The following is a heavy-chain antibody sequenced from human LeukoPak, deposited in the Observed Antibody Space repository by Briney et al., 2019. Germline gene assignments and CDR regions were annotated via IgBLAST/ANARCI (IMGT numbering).Heavy chain of an antibody. Sequence: TGGSLRLSCAASGFTFSTYAMSWVRQAPGQGLEWVSAISGSGGSTYYADSVKGRFTISRDNSKNTLYLQINSQRAEDTAIYYCAKDRRNWGSRVDYWGQGTLVTVSS. J-gene: IGHJ4*02. V-gene: IGHV3-23*01. CDR3: AKDRRNWGSRVDY. CDR2: ISGSGGST. CDR1: GFTFSTYA. D-gene: IGHD7-27*01.